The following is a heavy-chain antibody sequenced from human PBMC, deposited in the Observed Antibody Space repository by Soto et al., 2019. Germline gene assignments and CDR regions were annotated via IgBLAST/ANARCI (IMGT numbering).Heavy chain of an antibody. CDR2: MYNTGST. CDR3: ARDLWGYCGTDCYPLDV. V-gene: IGHV4-59*01. J-gene: IGHJ6*02. CDR1: GGSISGYY. Sequence: PSETLSLTCTVSGGSISGYYWSWIRQPPGKGLEWIGYMYNTGSTVYNPSLKSRVNKSEETSKNKYSIKLNSVTAADTAVYYCARDLWGYCGTDCYPLDVWGQGTTVTVS. D-gene: IGHD2-21*02.